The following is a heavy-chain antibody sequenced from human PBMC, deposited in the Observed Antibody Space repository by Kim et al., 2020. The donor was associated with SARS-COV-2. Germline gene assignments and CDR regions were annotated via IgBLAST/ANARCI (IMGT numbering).Heavy chain of an antibody. V-gene: IGHV4-59*13. CDR1: GGSISSYY. J-gene: IGHJ4*02. CDR2: IYYSGST. CDR3: ASASTYYYGSHRH. D-gene: IGHD3-10*01. Sequence: SETLSLTCTVSGGSISSYYWSWIRQPPGKGLEWIGYIYYSGSTNYNPSLKSRVTISVDTSKNQFSLKLSSVTAADTAVYYCASASTYYYGSHRHWGQGTLVTVSS.